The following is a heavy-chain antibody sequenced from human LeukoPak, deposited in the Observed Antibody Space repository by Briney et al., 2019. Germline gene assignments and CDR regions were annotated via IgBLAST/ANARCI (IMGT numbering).Heavy chain of an antibody. V-gene: IGHV3-64*01. CDR1: GFTFSTYA. Sequence: AGSLTLSRAASGFTFSTYAMYWVRQAPGKGLEYVSAISGSGVNTYYANSVKGRFTISRDNSKNTLYLQLGSLRAEGMAVYYCARDSSLGMDWGQGPLVPVSA. CDR3: ARDSSLGMD. CDR2: ISGSGVNT. J-gene: IGHJ4*02. D-gene: IGHD1-26*01.